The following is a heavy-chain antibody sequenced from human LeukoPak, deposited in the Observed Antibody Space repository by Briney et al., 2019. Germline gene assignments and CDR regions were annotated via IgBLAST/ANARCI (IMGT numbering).Heavy chain of an antibody. D-gene: IGHD1-26*01. CDR3: ASTLGASRGVDY. CDR1: GGSISSSRYY. J-gene: IGHJ4*02. CDR2: IYYSGST. Sequence: PSETLSLTCTVSGGSISSSRYYWGWIRQPPGKGLERIGSIYYSGSTYYNPSLKGRVTISVDTSKNQFSLKLTSVTAADTAVYYCASTLGASRGVDYWGQGTLVTVSS. V-gene: IGHV4-39*01.